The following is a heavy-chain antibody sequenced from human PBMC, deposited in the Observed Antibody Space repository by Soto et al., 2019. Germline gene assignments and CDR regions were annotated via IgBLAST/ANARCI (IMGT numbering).Heavy chain of an antibody. J-gene: IGHJ5*02. Sequence: PSETLSLTCTVSGGSISSGDYYWSWIRQPPGKGLEWIGYIYYSGSTYYNPSLKSRVTISVDTSKNQFSLKLSSVTAADTAVYYCARGNPQNWFDPWGQGTLVTVSS. V-gene: IGHV4-30-4*01. D-gene: IGHD4-4*01. CDR1: GGSISSGDYY. CDR3: ARGNPQNWFDP. CDR2: IYYSGST.